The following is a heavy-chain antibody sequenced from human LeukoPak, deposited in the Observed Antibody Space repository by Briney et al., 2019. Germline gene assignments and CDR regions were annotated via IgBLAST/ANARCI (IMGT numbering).Heavy chain of an antibody. CDR1: GFTFSSYG. J-gene: IGHJ6*03. V-gene: IGHV3-30*03. CDR2: ISYDGSNK. Sequence: SGGSLRLSCAASGFTFSSYGMHWVRQAPGKGLEWVAVISYDGSNKYYADSVKGRFTISRDNSKNTLYLQMNSLRAEDTAVYYCARGRLGPAVYYYYMDVWGKGTTVTVSS. D-gene: IGHD3-16*01. CDR3: ARGRLGPAVYYYYMDV.